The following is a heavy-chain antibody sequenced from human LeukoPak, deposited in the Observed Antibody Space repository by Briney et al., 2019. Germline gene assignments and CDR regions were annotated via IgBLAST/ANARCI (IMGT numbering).Heavy chain of an antibody. CDR3: ARGSGSPWYFDY. D-gene: IGHD3-10*01. CDR2: FDPEDGET. J-gene: IGHJ4*02. V-gene: IGHV1-24*01. CDR1: GYTLTELS. Sequence: ASVKVSCKVSGYTLTELSMQWVRQAPGKGLEWMGGFDPEDGETIYAQKFQGRVTMTEDTSTDTAYMELSSLRSEDTAVYYCARGSGSPWYFDYWGQGTLVTVSS.